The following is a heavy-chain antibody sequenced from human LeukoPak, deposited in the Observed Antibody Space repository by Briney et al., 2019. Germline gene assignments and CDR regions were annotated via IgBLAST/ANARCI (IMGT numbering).Heavy chain of an antibody. Sequence: GASVKVSCXASGGTFSSYAISWVRQAHGQGLEWMARIIPIFGTANYAQKFQGRVTITTDESTSTAYMELSSLRSEDTAVYYCARGEVADDYYYYYYMDVWGKGTTVTVSS. J-gene: IGHJ6*03. D-gene: IGHD6-13*01. V-gene: IGHV1-69*05. CDR3: ARGEVADDYYYYYYMDV. CDR2: IIPIFGTA. CDR1: GGTFSSYA.